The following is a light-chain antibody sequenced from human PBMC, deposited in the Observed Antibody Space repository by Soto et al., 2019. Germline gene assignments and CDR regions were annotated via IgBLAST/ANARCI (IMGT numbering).Light chain of an antibody. Sequence: IQLTQPPPSLSASVGDRVTISCRASQDISTHLAWFAQKPGRAPQLLIYAASTLHSGVPSRFSGSGSGTDFTLTISSLQPEDFATYYCQHLNTYPITFGPGTRLEIK. CDR3: QHLNTYPIT. CDR2: AAS. CDR1: QDISTH. J-gene: IGKJ5*01. V-gene: IGKV1-9*01.